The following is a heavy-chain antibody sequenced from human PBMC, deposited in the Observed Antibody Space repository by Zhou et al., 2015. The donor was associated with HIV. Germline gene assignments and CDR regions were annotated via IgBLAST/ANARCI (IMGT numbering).Heavy chain of an antibody. D-gene: IGHD3-10*01. V-gene: IGHV1-69*08. J-gene: IGHJ6*02. CDR1: GGTFSSYT. CDR3: ARDTYGSEVLLLGFAYYYGMDV. CDR2: IIPILGIA. Sequence: QVQLVQSGAEVKKPGSSVKVSCKASGGTFSSYTISWVRQAPGQGLEWMGRIIPILGIANYAQKFQGRVTITADKSTSTAYMELSSLRSEDTAVYYCARDTYGSEVLLLGFAYYYGMDVWGQGP.